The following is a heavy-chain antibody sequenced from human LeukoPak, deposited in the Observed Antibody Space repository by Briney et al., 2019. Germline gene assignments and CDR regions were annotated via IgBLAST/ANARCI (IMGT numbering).Heavy chain of an antibody. CDR1: GGSISSSSYY. D-gene: IGHD3-10*01. CDR2: IYYSGSI. Sequence: PSETLSLTRTVSGGSISSSSYYWGWIRQPPGKGLEWIGYIYYSGSINYNPSLKSRVTISVDTSKNQFSLKLSSVTAADTAVYYCARHATRVSDFDYWGQGTLVTVSS. J-gene: IGHJ4*02. V-gene: IGHV4-61*05. CDR3: ARHATRVSDFDY.